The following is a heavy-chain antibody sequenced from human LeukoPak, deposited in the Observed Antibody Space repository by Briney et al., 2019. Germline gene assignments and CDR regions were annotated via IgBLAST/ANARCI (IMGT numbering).Heavy chain of an antibody. J-gene: IGHJ5*02. Sequence: ASVKVSCKASGYTFTGYYMHWARHAPGQGLEWMGWINPNSGGTNYAQKFQGRVTMTRDTSISTAYMELSGLRSDDTAVYYWARVQRGYSGRTTPQNNWFDRWGQGTLVTVSS. V-gene: IGHV1-2*02. CDR2: INPNSGGT. CDR3: ARVQRGYSGRTTPQNNWFDR. CDR1: GYTFTGYY. D-gene: IGHD5-12*01.